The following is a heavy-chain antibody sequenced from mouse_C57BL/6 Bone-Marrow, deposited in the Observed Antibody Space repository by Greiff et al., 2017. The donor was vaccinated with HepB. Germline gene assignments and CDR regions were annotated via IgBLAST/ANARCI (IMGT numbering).Heavy chain of an antibody. CDR1: GYTFTDYY. D-gene: IGHD1-1*01. V-gene: IGHV1-26*01. CDR2: INPNNGGT. CDR3: VHYYGSSHWYFDV. Sequence: EVQLQQSGPELVKPGASVKISCKASGYTFTDYYMNWVKQSHGKSLEWIGDINPNNGGTSYNQKFKGKATLTVDKSSSTAYMELRSLTSEDSAVDYCVHYYGSSHWYFDVWGTGTTVTVSS. J-gene: IGHJ1*03.